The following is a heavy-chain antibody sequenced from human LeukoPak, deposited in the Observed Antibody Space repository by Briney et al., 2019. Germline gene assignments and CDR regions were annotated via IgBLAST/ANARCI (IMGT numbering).Heavy chain of an antibody. CDR2: INHSGST. CDR1: GGSFSGYY. V-gene: IGHV4-34*01. CDR3: ARARSYYDSSGYYYWFDP. J-gene: IGHJ5*02. Sequence: SETLSLTCAVYGGSFSGYYWSWIRQPPGEGLEWIGEINHSGSTNYNPSLKSRATISVDTSKNQFSLKLSSVTAADTAVYYCARARSYYDSSGYYYWFDPWGQGTLVTVSS. D-gene: IGHD3-22*01.